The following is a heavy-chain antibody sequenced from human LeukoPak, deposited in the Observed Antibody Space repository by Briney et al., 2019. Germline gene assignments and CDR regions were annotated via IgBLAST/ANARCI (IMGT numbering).Heavy chain of an antibody. CDR1: GYSLTSYW. D-gene: IGHD2-15*01. V-gene: IGHV5-51*01. J-gene: IGHJ6*04. CDR3: ARHRRGYCSGGSCYSYYYYYGMDV. CDR2: IYPGDSDT. Sequence: GESLKISCKGSGYSLTSYWIGWVRQMPGKGLEWMGIIYPGDSDTRYSPSFQGQVTISADESISTAYLQWSSLKASDTAMYYCARHRRGYCSGGSCYSYYYYYGMDVWGKGTTVTVSS.